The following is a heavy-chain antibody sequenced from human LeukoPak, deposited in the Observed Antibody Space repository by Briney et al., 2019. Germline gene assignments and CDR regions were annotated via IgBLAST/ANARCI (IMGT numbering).Heavy chain of an antibody. J-gene: IGHJ4*02. V-gene: IGHV4-34*01. CDR3: ARGPHTGVNYYDSSGYYY. CDR1: GGSFSGYY. CDR2: INHSGST. Sequence: SETLSLTCAVYGGSFSGYYWSWIRQPPGKGLEWIGEINHSGSTNYNPSLKGRVTISVDTSKNQFSLKLSSVTAADTAVYYCARGPHTGVNYYDSSGYYYWGQGTLVTVSS. D-gene: IGHD3-22*01.